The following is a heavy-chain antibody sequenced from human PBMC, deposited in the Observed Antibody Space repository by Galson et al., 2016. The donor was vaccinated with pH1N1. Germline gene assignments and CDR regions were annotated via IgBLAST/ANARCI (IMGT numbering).Heavy chain of an antibody. CDR2: IIPIFDTT. V-gene: IGHV1-69*13. J-gene: IGHJ4*02. CDR3: ARRHKYFDTSGFQN. Sequence: SVKVSCKASGGTFSTSSISWVRQAPGQGLEWMGGIIPIFDTTNYAQEFQGRVTITADESSTTHYMELRSLRSEDTAIYYCARRHKYFDTSGFQNWGQGTLVTVSS. D-gene: IGHD3-22*01. CDR1: GGTFSTSS.